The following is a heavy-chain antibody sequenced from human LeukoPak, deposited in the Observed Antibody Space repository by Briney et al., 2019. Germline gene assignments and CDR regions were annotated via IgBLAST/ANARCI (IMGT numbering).Heavy chain of an antibody. D-gene: IGHD6-19*01. CDR3: AKDSGIAVAGTLRAFDI. V-gene: IGHV3-23*01. Sequence: GGSLRLSCAASGFTFSSYAMSWVRQAPGKGLEWVSAISGSGGSTYYADSVKGRFTISRDNSKNTLYLQMNSLRAEDTAVYYCAKDSGIAVAGTLRAFDIWGQGTMVTVSS. CDR2: ISGSGGST. J-gene: IGHJ3*02. CDR1: GFTFSSYA.